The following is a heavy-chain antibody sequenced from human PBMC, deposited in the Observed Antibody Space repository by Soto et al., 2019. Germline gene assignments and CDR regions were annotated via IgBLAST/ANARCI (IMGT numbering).Heavy chain of an antibody. CDR1: GFTFSSYS. J-gene: IGHJ5*02. V-gene: IGHV3-21*01. CDR2: ISSSSSYI. CDR3: ASVRGYSGYDWNNWFDP. D-gene: IGHD5-12*01. Sequence: GGSLRLSCAASGFTFSSYSMNWVRQAPGKGLEWVSSISSSSSYIYYADSVKGRFTISRDNAKNSLYLQMNSLRAEDTAVYYCASVRGYSGYDWNNWFDPWGQGTLVTVSS.